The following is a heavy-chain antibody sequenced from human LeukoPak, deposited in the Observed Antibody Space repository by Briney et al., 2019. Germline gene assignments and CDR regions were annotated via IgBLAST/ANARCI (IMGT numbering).Heavy chain of an antibody. Sequence: SETLSLTCTVSGGSISSSSYYWGWIRQPPGKGLEWIGSIYYSGSTYYNPSLKSRVTISVDTSKNQFSLKLSSVTAADTAVYYCARLRRVYCSGGSCYLGLPYYYYYYMDVWGKGTTVTISS. CDR1: GGSISSSSYY. CDR3: ARLRRVYCSGGSCYLGLPYYYYYYMDV. V-gene: IGHV4-39*07. J-gene: IGHJ6*03. D-gene: IGHD2-15*01. CDR2: IYYSGST.